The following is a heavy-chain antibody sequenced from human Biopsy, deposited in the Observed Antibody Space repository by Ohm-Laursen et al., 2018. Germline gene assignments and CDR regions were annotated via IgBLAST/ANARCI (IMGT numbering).Heavy chain of an antibody. J-gene: IGHJ5*02. CDR3: ATGPVQMVYANLRGEFAS. Sequence: SLRLSCAATGFTFSSYAMNWVRQAPGKGLEWVSAITVSADTTYYGDSVKGRFTISRDSSTNTLYLQMNGLRADDTAVYYCATGPVQMVYANLRGEFASWGQGALVTVSS. CDR1: GFTFSSYA. CDR2: ITVSADTT. V-gene: IGHV3-23*01. D-gene: IGHD2-8*01.